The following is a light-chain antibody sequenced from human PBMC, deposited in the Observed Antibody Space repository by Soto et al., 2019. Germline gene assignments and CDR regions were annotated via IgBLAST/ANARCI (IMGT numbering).Light chain of an antibody. CDR3: SPYAGIPNNV. CDR2: EVS. J-gene: IGLJ1*01. CDR1: SSDVGAYNY. V-gene: IGLV2-8*01. Sequence: QSALTQPPSASGSPGQSVTISCTGTSSDVGAYNYRSWYQQHPGKAPKLMIYEVSKRPSGVPDRFSGSKSGNTASLTVSGLQAEDEADSYCSPYAGIPNNVFGTGTNLTVL.